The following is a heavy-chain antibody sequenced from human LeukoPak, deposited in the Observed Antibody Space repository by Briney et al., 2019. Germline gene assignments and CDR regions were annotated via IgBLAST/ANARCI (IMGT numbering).Heavy chain of an antibody. CDR3: ARLRAVRGVSY. J-gene: IGHJ4*02. Sequence: SETLSLTCAVYGGSFSGYYWSWIRQPPGKGLEWIGEINHSGSTNYNPSLKSRVTISVDTSKNQFSLKLSSVTAADTAVYYCARLRAVRGVSYWGQGTLVTVSS. CDR1: GGSFSGYY. CDR2: INHSGST. V-gene: IGHV4-34*01. D-gene: IGHD3-10*01.